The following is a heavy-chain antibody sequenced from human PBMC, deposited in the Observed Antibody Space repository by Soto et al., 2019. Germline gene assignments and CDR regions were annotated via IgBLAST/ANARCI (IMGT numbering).Heavy chain of an antibody. V-gene: IGHV4-59*01. Sequence: QVQLQESGPGLVKPSETLSLTCTVSGGSISSYYWSWIRQPPGKGLEWIGYIYYSGSTNYNPSLKSRVTISVDTSKNQFSLKLSSVTAADTAVYYCARGQPTYYYDSSGYYRGDLYDYWGQGTLVTVSS. CDR3: ARGQPTYYYDSSGYYRGDLYDY. CDR1: GGSISSYY. CDR2: IYYSGST. D-gene: IGHD3-22*01. J-gene: IGHJ4*02.